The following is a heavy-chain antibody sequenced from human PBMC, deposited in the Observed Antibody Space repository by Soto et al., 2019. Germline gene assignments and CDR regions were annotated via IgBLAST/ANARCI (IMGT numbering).Heavy chain of an antibody. Sequence: PSETLSLTCAVSGGSFTSNNWWTWVRQPPGQGLEWIGEIYRTGSTNYNPSLKSRVTISLDKSENQFSLKVTSLTAADTAVYYCASRDPGTSVDYWGQGTLVAVSS. CDR2: IYRTGST. CDR1: GGSFTSNNW. J-gene: IGHJ4*02. V-gene: IGHV4-4*02. CDR3: ASRDPGTSVDY. D-gene: IGHD1-7*01.